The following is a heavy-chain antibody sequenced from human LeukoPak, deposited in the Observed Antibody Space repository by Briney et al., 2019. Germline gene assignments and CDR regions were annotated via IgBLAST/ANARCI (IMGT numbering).Heavy chain of an antibody. Sequence: GESLKISCKGSGYKFTNYWIAWVRQMPGQGLEWMGIIYPGDSDTRYSPSFQGQVTISADKSISTAYLQWSSLKASDTAMYYCARGGYSGSYLQGFNYWGQGTLVTVSS. D-gene: IGHD1-26*01. CDR1: GYKFTNYW. V-gene: IGHV5-51*01. J-gene: IGHJ4*02. CDR2: IYPGDSDT. CDR3: ARGGYSGSYLQGFNY.